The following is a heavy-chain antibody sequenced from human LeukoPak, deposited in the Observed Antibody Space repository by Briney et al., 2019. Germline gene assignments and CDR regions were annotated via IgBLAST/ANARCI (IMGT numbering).Heavy chain of an antibody. J-gene: IGHJ6*03. CDR2: IYTSGST. CDR1: GGSFSGYY. V-gene: IGHV4-59*10. CDR3: ARNVGYGDYYYYYMDV. Sequence: SETLSLTCAVYGGSFSGYYWSWIRQPAGKGLEWIGRIYTSGSTNYNPSLKSRVTMSVDTSKNQFSLKLSSVTAADTAVYYCARNVGYGDYYYYYMDVWGKGTTVTISS. D-gene: IGHD6-13*01.